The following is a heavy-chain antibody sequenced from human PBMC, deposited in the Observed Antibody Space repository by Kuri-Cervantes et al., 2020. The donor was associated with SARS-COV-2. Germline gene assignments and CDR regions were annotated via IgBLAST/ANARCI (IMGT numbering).Heavy chain of an antibody. Sequence: GESLKISCAASGFTFSSYWMSWVRQAPGKGLEWVANIKQDGSEKYYVDSVKGRFTISRDNAKNSLYLQMNSLRAEDTAVYYCAREGGYCSSTSCYTGWFDPWGQGTLVTVSS. D-gene: IGHD2-2*02. J-gene: IGHJ5*02. CDR1: GFTFSSYW. CDR3: AREGGYCSSTSCYTGWFDP. V-gene: IGHV3-7*01. CDR2: IKQDGSEK.